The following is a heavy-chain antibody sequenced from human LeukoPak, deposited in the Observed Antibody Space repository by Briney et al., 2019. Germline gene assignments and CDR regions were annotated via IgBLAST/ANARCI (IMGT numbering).Heavy chain of an antibody. V-gene: IGHV1-2*02. CDR3: ARLIGDGYSLDY. J-gene: IGHJ4*02. CDR2: INPNSGGT. CDR1: GYTFTGYY. Sequence: ASVKVSCKASGYTFTGYYMHWVRQAPGQGLEWMGWINPNSGGTNYAQKFQGRVTMTRDTSISTAYMELSRLRSDDTAVYYCARLIGDGYSLDYWGQGTLVTVSS. D-gene: IGHD5-24*01.